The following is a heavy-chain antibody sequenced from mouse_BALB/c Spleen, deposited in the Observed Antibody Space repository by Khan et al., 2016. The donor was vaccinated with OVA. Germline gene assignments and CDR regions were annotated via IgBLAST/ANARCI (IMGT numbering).Heavy chain of an antibody. V-gene: IGHV6-6*02. Sequence: EVKLEESGGGLVQPGGSMKLSCVASGFTFTNYWMDWVRQSPAKGLEWIAEIRLKSDNYAIHYAESVKGKFIISRDDSKSRVYLQMNNLRPEDTGIYYWTRKDYDALANWGQGTLVTVST. D-gene: IGHD1-1*01. CDR3: TRKDYDALAN. CDR1: GFTFTNYW. J-gene: IGHJ3*01. CDR2: IRLKSDNYAI.